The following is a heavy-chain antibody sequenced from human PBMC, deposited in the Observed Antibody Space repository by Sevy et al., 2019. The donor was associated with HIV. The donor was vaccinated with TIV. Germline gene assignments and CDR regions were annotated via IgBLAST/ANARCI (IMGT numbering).Heavy chain of an antibody. Sequence: GGSLRLSCAASGFTFSSYSMNWVRQAPGKGLEWVSSISSSSSYIYYADSVKGRFTISRDNAKNSLYLQMNSLRAEDTGVYYCARDGMIAREAVVVAATTRAEYFQHWGQGTLVTVSS. CDR1: GFTFSSYS. J-gene: IGHJ1*01. CDR3: ARDGMIAREAVVVAATTRAEYFQH. CDR2: ISSSSSYI. V-gene: IGHV3-21*01. D-gene: IGHD2-15*01.